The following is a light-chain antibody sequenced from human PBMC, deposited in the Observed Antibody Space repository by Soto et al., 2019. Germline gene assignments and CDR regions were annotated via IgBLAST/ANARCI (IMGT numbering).Light chain of an antibody. Sequence: DIVMTQSPDSLAVSLGERATINCKSSQSVLYSADNKNYLAWYQQKPGQPPKLLMYWASTRESGVPDRFSGSGSGTDFTLTISSLQAEDVAVYYCQQYYSTPWTFGQGTNVEIK. V-gene: IGKV4-1*01. CDR2: WAS. CDR1: QSVLYSADNKNY. CDR3: QQYYSTPWT. J-gene: IGKJ1*01.